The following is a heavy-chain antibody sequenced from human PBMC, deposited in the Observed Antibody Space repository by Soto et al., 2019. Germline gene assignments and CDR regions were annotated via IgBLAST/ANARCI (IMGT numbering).Heavy chain of an antibody. J-gene: IGHJ2*01. Sequence: QVQLQESGPGLVKPSETLSLTCTVSGGSINTYYWSWIRQPAGKGLEWIGRIYSSGSTNYNPSLKSRVTMSVDTSKHQFSLKLSSVTAADTAVYYCARLGYYYDSSGPLLRYFDLWGRGTLVTVSS. CDR1: GGSINTYY. V-gene: IGHV4-4*07. D-gene: IGHD3-22*01. CDR3: ARLGYYYDSSGPLLRYFDL. CDR2: IYSSGST.